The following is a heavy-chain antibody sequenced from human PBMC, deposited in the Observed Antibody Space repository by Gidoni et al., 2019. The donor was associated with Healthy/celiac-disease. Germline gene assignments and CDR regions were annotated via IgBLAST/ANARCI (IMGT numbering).Heavy chain of an antibody. V-gene: IGHV4-34*01. CDR2: INHSGST. D-gene: IGHD6-19*01. CDR1: GWSFSGYY. Sequence: QVQLQQWGAGLLKPSETLSLTCAVYGWSFSGYYWRWIRQPPGKGLEWIGEINHSGSTNYNPYLKSRVTISVDTSKNQFSLKMSSVTAADTAVYYCARGSGWFLYYFDYWGQGTLVTVSS. J-gene: IGHJ4*02. CDR3: ARGSGWFLYYFDY.